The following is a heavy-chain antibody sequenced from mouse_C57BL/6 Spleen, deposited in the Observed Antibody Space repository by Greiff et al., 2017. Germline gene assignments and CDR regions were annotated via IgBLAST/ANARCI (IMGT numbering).Heavy chain of an antibody. D-gene: IGHD1-1*01. J-gene: IGHJ4*01. CDR2: INPSSGYT. CDR1: GYTFTSYT. V-gene: IGHV1-4*01. CDR3: ARGDYYGSSYPYYAMDY. Sequence: QVQLQQSGAELARPGASVKMSCKASGYTFTSYTMHWVKQRPGQGLEWIGYINPSSGYTKYNQKFKDKATLTADKSSSTAYMQLSSLTSEDSAVYYCARGDYYGSSYPYYAMDYWGQGTSVTVSS.